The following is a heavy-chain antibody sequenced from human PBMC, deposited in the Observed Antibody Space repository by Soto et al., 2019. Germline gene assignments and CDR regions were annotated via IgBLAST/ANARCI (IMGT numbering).Heavy chain of an antibody. D-gene: IGHD4-17*01. V-gene: IGHV3-21*01. J-gene: IGHJ4*02. CDR2: ISSSSSYI. CDR1: GFTFSSYS. CDR3: ARDQRGDLRSRNY. Sequence: AGGSLRLSCAASGFTFSSYSMNWVRQAPGKGLEWVSSISSSSSYIYYADSVKGRFTISRDNAKNSLYLQMNSLRAEDTAVYYCARDQRGDLRSRNYCGQGTLVTDSS.